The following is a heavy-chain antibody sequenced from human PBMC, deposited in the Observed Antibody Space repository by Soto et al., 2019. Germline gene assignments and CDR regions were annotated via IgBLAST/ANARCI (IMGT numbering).Heavy chain of an antibody. J-gene: IGHJ4*02. CDR3: AKMEGMDPWAYAFGY. D-gene: IGHD2-2*03. CDR2: IYGGGNGS. CDR1: GFTFSDFA. Sequence: EVQVLESGGGLVQPGGSLRLSCAATGFTFSDFAMSWVRQAPGKGLEWVSRIYGGGNGSHYADAVKGRVTISRDNSKNTLYLQMKSLRAEDTAVYYCAKMEGMDPWAYAFGYWGKGTLVTVSS. V-gene: IGHV3-23*01.